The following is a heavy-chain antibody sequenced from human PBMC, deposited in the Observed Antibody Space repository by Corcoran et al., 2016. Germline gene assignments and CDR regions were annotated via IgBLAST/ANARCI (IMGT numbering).Heavy chain of an antibody. CDR2: INSDGSST. CDR1: GFTFSSYW. J-gene: IGHJ4*02. V-gene: IGHV3-74*01. Sequence: EVQLVESGGGLVQPGGSLRLSCAASGFTFSSYWMHWVRQAPGKGLVWVSRINSDGSSTSYADSVKGRFTISRDNAKNKLYLQMKSLRAEDTAVYYLASTVGALFGRYYFDYWGQGTLVTVSS. D-gene: IGHD1-26*01. CDR3: ASTVGALFGRYYFDY.